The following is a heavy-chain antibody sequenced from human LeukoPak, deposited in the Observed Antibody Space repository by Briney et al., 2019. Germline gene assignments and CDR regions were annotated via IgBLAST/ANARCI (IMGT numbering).Heavy chain of an antibody. J-gene: IGHJ4*02. CDR2: INPSGGST. D-gene: IGHD4-11*01. CDR1: GYTFTSYY. CDR3: SRGEGTDYSNLYFDY. V-gene: IGHV1-46*01. Sequence: GASVKVSCKASGYTFTSYYMHWVRQAPGQGLEWMGIINPSGGSTSYEQKFQGRVTMTRDMSTSTVYMELSSLRSEDTAVYYCSRGEGTDYSNLYFDYWGQGTLVTVSS.